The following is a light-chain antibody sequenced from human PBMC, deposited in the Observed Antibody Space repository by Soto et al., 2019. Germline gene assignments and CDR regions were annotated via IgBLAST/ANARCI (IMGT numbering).Light chain of an antibody. CDR2: GAS. Sequence: EIVMTQSPATLSVSPGERTTLSCRASQSVSTNLAWYQQKPGQAPRLLIYGASTRATGIPARFSGRGSGTEFTLTISSLQSEDFAVYYCQQRRNWPLTFGGGTKVDIK. J-gene: IGKJ4*01. CDR1: QSVSTN. V-gene: IGKV3-15*01. CDR3: QQRRNWPLT.